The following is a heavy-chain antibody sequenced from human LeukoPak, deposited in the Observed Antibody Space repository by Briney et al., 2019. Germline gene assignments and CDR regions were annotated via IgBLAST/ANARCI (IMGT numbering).Heavy chain of an antibody. V-gene: IGHV4-4*07. Sequence: SETLSLTCTVSGGSISSYYWSWIRQPAGKGLEWIGRIYTSGSTNYKPSLKSRVTMSVDTSNNQFSLQLTSVTAADTAVYYCARVGFWSGYYFDYWGQGTLVTVSS. CDR1: GGSISSYY. CDR2: IYTSGST. CDR3: ARVGFWSGYYFDY. J-gene: IGHJ4*02. D-gene: IGHD3-3*01.